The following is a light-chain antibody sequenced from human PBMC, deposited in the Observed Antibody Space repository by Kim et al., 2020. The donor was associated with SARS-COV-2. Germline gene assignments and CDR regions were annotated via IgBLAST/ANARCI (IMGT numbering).Light chain of an antibody. Sequence: VSQGERATLSCRASQSVRRDLAWYQQKPGQAPRLLIYGASSRATGIPDRFSGSGFGTDFTLTISRLEPEDFAVYYCQQYNDWPPDTVSQGTKLEI. CDR2: GAS. CDR3: QQYNDWPPDT. J-gene: IGKJ2*01. CDR1: QSVRRD. V-gene: IGKV3D-15*01.